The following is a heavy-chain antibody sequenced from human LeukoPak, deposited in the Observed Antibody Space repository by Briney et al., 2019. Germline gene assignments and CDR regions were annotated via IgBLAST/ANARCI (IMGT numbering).Heavy chain of an antibody. Sequence: PGGSLRLSCAASGFTFSRYAMHWVRQAPGKGLEWVALISYDGSNKYYTDSVRGRFTISRDNAKNSLYLQMNSLRAEDTAVYYCARDGRGYYDSSGYFDYWGQGTLVTVSS. J-gene: IGHJ4*02. CDR1: GFTFSRYA. D-gene: IGHD3-22*01. CDR3: ARDGRGYYDSSGYFDY. V-gene: IGHV3-30-3*01. CDR2: ISYDGSNK.